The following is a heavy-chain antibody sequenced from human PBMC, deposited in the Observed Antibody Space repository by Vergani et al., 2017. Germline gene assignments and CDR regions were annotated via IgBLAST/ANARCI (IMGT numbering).Heavy chain of an antibody. CDR3: ARETYYYGSGSSSYYYGMDV. CDR1: GGSISSGSYY. V-gene: IGHV4-61*02. D-gene: IGHD3-10*01. CDR2: IYTSGST. Sequence: QVQLQESGPGLVKPSQTLSLTCTVSGGSISSGSYYWSWIRQPAGKGLEWIGRIYTSGSTNYNPSLKSRVTISVDTSNNQFSLKLSSVTAADTAVYYCARETYYYGSGSSSYYYGMDVWGQGTTVTVSS. J-gene: IGHJ6*02.